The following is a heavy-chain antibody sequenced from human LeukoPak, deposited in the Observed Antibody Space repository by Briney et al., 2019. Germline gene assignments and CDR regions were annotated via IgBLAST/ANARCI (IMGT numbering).Heavy chain of an antibody. CDR3: ARTEMATIFFDY. Sequence: PSQTLSLTCTVSGGSISSGGYYWSWIRQHPGKGLEWIGYIYYSGSTYYNPSLKSRVTISVDTSKNQFSLELSSVTAADTAVYYCARTEMATIFFDYWGQGTLVTVSS. CDR1: GGSISSGGYY. CDR2: IYYSGST. D-gene: IGHD5-24*01. V-gene: IGHV4-31*03. J-gene: IGHJ4*02.